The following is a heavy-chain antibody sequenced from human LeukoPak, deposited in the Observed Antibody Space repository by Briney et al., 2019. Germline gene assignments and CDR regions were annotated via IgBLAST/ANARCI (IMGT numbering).Heavy chain of an antibody. Sequence: GGSLRLSCAASGFTFDDYAIYWVRQGPGKGLEWVSLISGDGRSIYYADSVKGRFTISRDNSKNSLYLQMNSLRTEDTALYYCAKEDYSSSWYALDYWGQGTLVTVSS. D-gene: IGHD6-13*01. J-gene: IGHJ4*02. CDR3: AKEDYSSSWYALDY. CDR1: GFTFDDYA. V-gene: IGHV3-43*02. CDR2: ISGDGRSI.